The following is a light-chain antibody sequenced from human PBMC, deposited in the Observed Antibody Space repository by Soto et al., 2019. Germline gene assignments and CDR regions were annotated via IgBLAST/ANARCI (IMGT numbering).Light chain of an antibody. Sequence: IQVTQSPSSLSASVGDRVTIACRSSQDIRNDLAWYQQKPGQAPNLLIFAAFNLQSGVPSRFSGGGSGTHFTLTISSLQPDDFASYFCLQYYNFSWTFGQGTKVDI. CDR3: LQYYNFSWT. CDR2: AAF. CDR1: QDIRND. V-gene: IGKV1-6*01. J-gene: IGKJ1*01.